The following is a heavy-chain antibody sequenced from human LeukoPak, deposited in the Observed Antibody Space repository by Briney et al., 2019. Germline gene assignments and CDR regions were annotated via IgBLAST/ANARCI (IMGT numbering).Heavy chain of an antibody. D-gene: IGHD2-2*01. Sequence: ASVKVSCKASGYTFTCYYMHWVRQAPGQGLEWMGWINPNSGGTNYAQKFQGRVTMTRDTSISTAYMELSRLRSDDTAVYYCARELGVPPDCSSTSCYLDYWGQGTLVTVSS. CDR2: INPNSGGT. CDR1: GYTFTCYY. CDR3: ARELGVPPDCSSTSCYLDY. J-gene: IGHJ4*02. V-gene: IGHV1-2*02.